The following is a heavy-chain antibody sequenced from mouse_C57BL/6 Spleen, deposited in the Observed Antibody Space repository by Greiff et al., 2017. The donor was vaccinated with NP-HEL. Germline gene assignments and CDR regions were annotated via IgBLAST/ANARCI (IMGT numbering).Heavy chain of an antibody. CDR1: GFNIKDDY. CDR2: IDPENGDT. D-gene: IGHD2-4*01. Sequence: EVHLVESGAELVRPGASVKLSCTASGFNIKDDYMHWVKQRPEQGLEWIGWIDPENGDTEYASKFQGKATITADTSSNTAYLQLSSLTSEDTAVYYCTTEGLRQGYAMDYWGQGTSVTVSS. J-gene: IGHJ4*01. V-gene: IGHV14-4*01. CDR3: TTEGLRQGYAMDY.